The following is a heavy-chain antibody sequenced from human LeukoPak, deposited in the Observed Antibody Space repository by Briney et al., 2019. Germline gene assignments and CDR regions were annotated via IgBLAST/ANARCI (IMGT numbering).Heavy chain of an antibody. D-gene: IGHD2-15*01. CDR3: ARVLQCRQWPYCSGGSCYSGYFDY. Sequence: SVKVSCKASGGTFSSYAISWVRQAPGQGLEWMGGIIPIFGTANYAQKFQGRVTITADESTSTAYMELSSLRSEDTAVYYCARVLQCRQWPYCSGGSCYSGYFDYWGQGTLVTVSS. CDR2: IIPIFGTA. V-gene: IGHV1-69*13. J-gene: IGHJ4*02. CDR1: GGTFSSYA.